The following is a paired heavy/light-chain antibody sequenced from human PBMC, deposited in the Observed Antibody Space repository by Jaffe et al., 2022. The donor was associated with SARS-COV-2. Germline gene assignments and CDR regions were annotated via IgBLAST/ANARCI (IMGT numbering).Light chain of an antibody. CDR2: AAS. CDR1: QGISSY. V-gene: IGKV1-8*01. Sequence: AIRMTQSPSSFSASTGDRVTITCRASQGISSYLAWYQQKPGKAPKLLIYAASTLQSGVPSRFSGSGSGTDFTLTISCLQSEDFATYYCQQYYSYPVTFGGGTKVEIK. CDR3: QQYYSYPVT. J-gene: IGKJ4*01.
Heavy chain of an antibody. CDR1: GGSISSYY. J-gene: IGHJ5*02. Sequence: QVQLQESGPGLVKPSETLSLTCTVSGGSISSYYWSWIRQPAGKGLEWIGRIYTSGSTNYNPSLKSRVTMSVDTSKNQFSLKLSSVTAADTAVYYCARDSPETGYSSSWYWFDPWGQGTLVTVSS. CDR3: ARDSPETGYSSSWYWFDP. CDR2: IYTSGST. D-gene: IGHD6-13*01. V-gene: IGHV4-4*07.